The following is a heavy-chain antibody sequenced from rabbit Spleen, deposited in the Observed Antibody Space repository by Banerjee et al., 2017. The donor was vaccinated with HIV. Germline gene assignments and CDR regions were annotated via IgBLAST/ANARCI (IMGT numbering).Heavy chain of an antibody. CDR1: GFSFSSYYY. CDR2: IYTGDGST. CDR3: ARDAGTSFSTYGMDL. J-gene: IGHJ6*01. V-gene: IGHV1S45*01. D-gene: IGHD8-1*01. Sequence: QEQLVESGGGLVQPEGSLTLTCTASGFSFSSYYYMCWVRQAPGKGLEWIACIYTGDGSTYYASWAKGRFTISKTSSTTVTLQMTSLTAADTATYFCARDAGTSFSTYGMDLWGQGTLVTVS.